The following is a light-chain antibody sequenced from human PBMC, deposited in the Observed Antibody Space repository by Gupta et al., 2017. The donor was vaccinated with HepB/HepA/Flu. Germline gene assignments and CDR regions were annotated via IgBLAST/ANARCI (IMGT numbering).Light chain of an antibody. CDR3: QHYNELPLT. CDR1: QSVDTN. CDR2: GAF. Sequence: EVVMTQSPVSLSVSPGERATLSCRASQSVDTNLAWYQQKPGQAPRLLIYGAFHRATGVPARFSGSGSGTDFTLTISSLQSEDFAVDYGQHYNELPLTFGGGTKVDIK. J-gene: IGKJ4*01. V-gene: IGKV3-15*01.